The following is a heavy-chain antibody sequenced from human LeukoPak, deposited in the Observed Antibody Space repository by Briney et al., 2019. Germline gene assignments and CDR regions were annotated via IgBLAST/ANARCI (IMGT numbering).Heavy chain of an antibody. J-gene: IGHJ5*02. D-gene: IGHD6-13*01. CDR3: ARMGGKQQLVRGNWFDP. CDR1: GYTFTSYA. CDR2: SNAGNGNT. V-gene: IGHV1-3*02. Sequence: ASVKVSCKASGYTFTSYAMHWVRQAPGQRLEWMGWSNAGNGNTKYSQEFQGRVTITTDESTSTAYMELSSLRSEDTAVYYCARMGGKQQLVRGNWFDPWGQGTLVTVSS.